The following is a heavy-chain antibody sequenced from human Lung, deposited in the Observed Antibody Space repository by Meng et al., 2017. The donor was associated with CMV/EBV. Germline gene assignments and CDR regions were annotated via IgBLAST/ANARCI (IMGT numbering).Heavy chain of an antibody. J-gene: IGHJ6*02. CDR3: ARDRPYYDFWSGYGMDV. CDR1: GFTFSSYE. Sequence: PCAASGFTFSSYEMNWVRQAAGKGLEWVSYINSSGSTKYYAVSVKGRFTISRDNAKNSLYLQKNSLRAEDTAVYYCARDRPYYDFWSGYGMDVWXQGTTVTVSS. D-gene: IGHD3-3*01. CDR2: INSSGSTK. V-gene: IGHV3-48*03.